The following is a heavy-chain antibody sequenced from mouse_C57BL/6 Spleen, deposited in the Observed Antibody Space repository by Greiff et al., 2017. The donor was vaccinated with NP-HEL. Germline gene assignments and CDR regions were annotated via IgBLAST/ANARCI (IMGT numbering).Heavy chain of an antibody. J-gene: IGHJ1*03. CDR2: IDPSDSYT. CDR1: GYTFTSYW. Sequence: QVQLQQPGAELVKPGASVKLSCKASGYTFTSYWMQWVKQRPGQGLEWIGEIDPSDSYTNYNQKFKGKATLTVDTSSSTAYMQLSSLTSEDAAVYYCTHGSSYWYFDVWGTGTTVTVSS. V-gene: IGHV1-50*01. CDR3: THGSSYWYFDV. D-gene: IGHD1-1*01.